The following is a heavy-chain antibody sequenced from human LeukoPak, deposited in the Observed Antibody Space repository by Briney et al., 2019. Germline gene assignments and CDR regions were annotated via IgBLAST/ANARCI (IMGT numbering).Heavy chain of an antibody. CDR2: INHSGST. J-gene: IGHJ4*02. Sequence: PSETLSLTCTVSGGSISSYYWSWIRQPPGKGLEWIGEINHSGSTNYNPSLKSRVTISVDTSKNQFSLKLSSVTAADTAVYYCARSSRSGYPYYWGQGTLVTVSS. CDR3: ARSSRSGYPYY. V-gene: IGHV4-34*01. CDR1: GGSISSYY. D-gene: IGHD3-3*01.